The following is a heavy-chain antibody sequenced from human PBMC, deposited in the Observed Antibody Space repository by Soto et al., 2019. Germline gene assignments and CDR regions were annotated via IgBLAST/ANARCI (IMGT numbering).Heavy chain of an antibody. CDR3: ARSGHIFAGVF. Sequence: SETLSLTCTVSGASMNYYYGSWIRQSPGKGLEHIGYLHYSGSANYNPSLKSRVTISMDTSKNQFSLKLSSVTAADTAIYYCARSGHIFAGVFWGQGILVTVSS. J-gene: IGHJ4*02. D-gene: IGHD3-16*01. V-gene: IGHV4-59*01. CDR2: LHYSGSA. CDR1: GASMNYYY.